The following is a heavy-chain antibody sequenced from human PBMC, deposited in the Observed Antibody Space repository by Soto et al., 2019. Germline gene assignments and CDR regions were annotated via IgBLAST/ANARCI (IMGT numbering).Heavy chain of an antibody. CDR1: GGSINNNGYF. Sequence: QVQLQESGPGVVEPSQTLSLTCTVSGGSINNNGYFWSWIRQPPGSGLEWIGHIYNSGSTYSNPSLKSRPTISVDTSKHQFSLKLSSVTAADTAVYYCARGPSGDKVDYWGQGTLVTVSS. V-gene: IGHV4-30-4*01. CDR2: IYNSGST. CDR3: ARGPSGDKVDY. D-gene: IGHD1-26*01. J-gene: IGHJ4*02.